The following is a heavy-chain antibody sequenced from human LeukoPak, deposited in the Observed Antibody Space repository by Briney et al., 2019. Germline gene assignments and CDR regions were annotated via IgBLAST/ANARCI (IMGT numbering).Heavy chain of an antibody. CDR2: INGRGDNT. Sequence: GGSLRLSCAASGVIISSYAMSWVRQAPGKGLEWVSAINGRGDNTYYADFVKGRFTISRDNSKSTVYLQMNSLRTEDTAVYYCAKDRVSPGFNWFDPWGQGTLVIVSS. CDR3: AKDRVSPGFNWFDP. V-gene: IGHV3-23*01. CDR1: GVIISSYA. J-gene: IGHJ5*02. D-gene: IGHD2/OR15-2a*01.